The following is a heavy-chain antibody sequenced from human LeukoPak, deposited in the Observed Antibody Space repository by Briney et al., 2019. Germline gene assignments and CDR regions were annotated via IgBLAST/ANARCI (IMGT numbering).Heavy chain of an antibody. D-gene: IGHD5-24*01. CDR2: ISGSGGST. CDR1: GFTFSSYA. CDR3: ARGRRDGYRGYYFDY. Sequence: RGSLRLSCAASGFTFSSYAMSWVRPAPGEGLEWVSAISGSGGSTYYADSGKGRFTISRDNSKNTLYLQMNSLRAEDTAVYYCARGRRDGYRGYYFDYWGQGTLVTVSS. V-gene: IGHV3-23*01. J-gene: IGHJ4*02.